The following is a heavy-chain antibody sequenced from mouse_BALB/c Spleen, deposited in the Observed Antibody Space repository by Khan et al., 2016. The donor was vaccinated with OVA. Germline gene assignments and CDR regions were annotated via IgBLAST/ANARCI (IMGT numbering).Heavy chain of an antibody. CDR2: IYWDDDK. V-gene: IGHV8-12*01. D-gene: IGHD1-1*01. J-gene: IGHJ2*01. CDR1: GFSLITSGMG. CDR3: ARRLYYNGSVYFDY. Sequence: QVTLKESGPGILQPSQTLSLTCSFSGFSLITSGMGVSRIRQPSGKGLEWLAHIYWDDDKRYNPSLKSRLTISKDTSRNQVFLKITSVDTADTATYYCARRLYYNGSVYFDYCGQGTTLTVSS.